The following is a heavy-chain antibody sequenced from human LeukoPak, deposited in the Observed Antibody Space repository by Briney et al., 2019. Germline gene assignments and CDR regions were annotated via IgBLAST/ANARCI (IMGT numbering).Heavy chain of an antibody. J-gene: IGHJ6*03. CDR2: INWNGGST. V-gene: IGHV3-20*04. Sequence: GGSLRLSCAASGFTFDDYGMSWVRQAPGKGLEWVSGINWNGGSTGYADSVKGRFTISRDNAKNSLYLQMNSLRAEDTALYYCARLLSQSPRGYMDVWGKGTTVTVSS. CDR1: GFTFDDYG. CDR3: ARLLSQSPRGYMDV. D-gene: IGHD3-10*01.